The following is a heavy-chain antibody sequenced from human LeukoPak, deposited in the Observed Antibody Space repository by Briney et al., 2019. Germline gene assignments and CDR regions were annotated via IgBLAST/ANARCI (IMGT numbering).Heavy chain of an antibody. CDR1: GFTLSIYS. V-gene: IGHV3-21*01. D-gene: IGHD2-15*01. CDR2: ISSSSSYI. J-gene: IGHJ4*02. CDR3: AKGVARIVRNCLDY. Sequence: GGSLSLSCVASGFTLSIYSINWVRQAPGKGLEWVSSISSSSSYIYYADSVKGRFTISRDNSKSTLYLQMNRLRAEDTAVYYCAKGVARIVRNCLDYWGPGILVTVSS.